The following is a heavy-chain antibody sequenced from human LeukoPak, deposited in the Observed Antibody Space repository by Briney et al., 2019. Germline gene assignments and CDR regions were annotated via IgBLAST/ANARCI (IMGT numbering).Heavy chain of an antibody. CDR3: ARRYFGYYYDSSGTEHGAFDI. CDR1: GGSISSYY. J-gene: IGHJ3*02. D-gene: IGHD3-22*01. Sequence: SETLSLTCTVSGGSISSYYWSWIRQPPGKGLEWIGYIYYSGSTNYNPSLKSRVTISVDTSKNQFSLKLSSVTAADTAVYYCARRYFGYYYDSSGTEHGAFDIWGQGTMVTVSS. V-gene: IGHV4-59*08. CDR2: IYYSGST.